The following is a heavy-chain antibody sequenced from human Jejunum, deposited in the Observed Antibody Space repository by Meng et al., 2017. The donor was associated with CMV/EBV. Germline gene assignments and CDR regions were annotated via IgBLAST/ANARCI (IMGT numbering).Heavy chain of an antibody. CDR3: AKARQQFVWYFDP. Sequence: SGFTLSSYGMHWVRQAPGKGLEWVAATWYDGSSEYYADSVKGRFTISRDNSKNSLFLDMNILRDEDTAVYYCAKARQQFVWYFDPWGQGTRVTVSS. J-gene: IGHJ4*02. CDR2: TWYDGSSE. D-gene: IGHD6-6*01. V-gene: IGHV3-33*06. CDR1: GFTLSSYG.